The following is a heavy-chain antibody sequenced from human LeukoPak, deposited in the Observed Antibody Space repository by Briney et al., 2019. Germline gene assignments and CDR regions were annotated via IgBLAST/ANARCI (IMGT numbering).Heavy chain of an antibody. V-gene: IGHV3-66*01. J-gene: IGHJ5*02. CDR1: GFTVSSNY. D-gene: IGHD5-12*01. Sequence: GGSLRLSCAASGFTVSSNYMSWVRQAPGKGLEWVSIIYSDGSTYYADSVKGRFTISRDNSKNTLFLQMNSLRAEDTAVYYCARGDGVDIVATTGFDPWGQGTLVTVSS. CDR3: ARGDGVDIVATTGFDP. CDR2: IYSDGST.